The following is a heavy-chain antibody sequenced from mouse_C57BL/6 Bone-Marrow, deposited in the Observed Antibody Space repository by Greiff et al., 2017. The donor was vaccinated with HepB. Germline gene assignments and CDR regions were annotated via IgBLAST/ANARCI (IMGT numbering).Heavy chain of an antibody. D-gene: IGHD1-1*01. J-gene: IGHJ1*03. CDR1: GFTFSSYA. V-gene: IGHV5-4*03. CDR3: ARVERSHAYERSPYLYFGV. Sequence: EVKVVESGGGLVKPGGSLKLSCAASGFTFSSYAMSWVRQTPEKRLEWVATISDGGSYTYYPDNAKNNLYLQMSHLKSEDTAMYYCARVERSHAYERSPYLYFGVGGTETTVTVSS. CDR2: ISDGGSYT.